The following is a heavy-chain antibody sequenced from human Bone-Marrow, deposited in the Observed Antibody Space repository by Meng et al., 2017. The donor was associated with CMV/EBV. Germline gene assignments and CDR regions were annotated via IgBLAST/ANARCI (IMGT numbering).Heavy chain of an antibody. CDR2: IKQDGSEK. D-gene: IGHD3-3*01. Sequence: GESLKISCAASGFTFSSYGMHWVRQAPGKGLEWVANIKQDGSEKYYVDSVEGRFTISRDNAKNSLYLQMNSLRAEDTAVYYCARDFRESYYDFWSGYYNYYYGMDVWGQGTTVTVSS. CDR1: GFTFSSYG. CDR3: ARDFRESYYDFWSGYYNYYYGMDV. J-gene: IGHJ6*02. V-gene: IGHV3-7*01.